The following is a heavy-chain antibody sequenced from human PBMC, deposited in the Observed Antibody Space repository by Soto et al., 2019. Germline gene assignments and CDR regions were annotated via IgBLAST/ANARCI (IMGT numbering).Heavy chain of an antibody. Sequence: GGSLRLSCAASGFTFSNAWMSWVRQAPGKGLEWVGRIKSKSDGGTTDYAAPVKGRFTISIDDSKSTLYLQMNSLKTEDTSVYYCTSLGVKAFDIWGQGTLVTVSS. D-gene: IGHD3-16*01. CDR2: IKSKSDGGTT. V-gene: IGHV3-15*01. J-gene: IGHJ3*02. CDR1: GFTFSNAW. CDR3: TSLGVKAFDI.